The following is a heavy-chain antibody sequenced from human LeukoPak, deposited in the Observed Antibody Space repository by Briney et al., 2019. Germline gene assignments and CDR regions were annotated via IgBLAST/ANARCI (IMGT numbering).Heavy chain of an antibody. D-gene: IGHD6-13*01. V-gene: IGHV1-8*01. CDR1: GYTFTSYD. Sequence: GASVKVSCKASGYTFTSYDINWVRQATGQGLEWMGWMNPNSGNTGYAQKFQGRVTMTRNTSISTAYMELSSLRSEDTAVYYCARVYQGIAAPPSPYYYYHYMDVWGKGTTVTVSS. J-gene: IGHJ6*03. CDR2: MNPNSGNT. CDR3: ARVYQGIAAPPSPYYYYHYMDV.